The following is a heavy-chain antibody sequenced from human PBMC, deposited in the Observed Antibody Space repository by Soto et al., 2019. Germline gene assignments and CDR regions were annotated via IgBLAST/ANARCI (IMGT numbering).Heavy chain of an antibody. CDR2: IDNSGST. J-gene: IGHJ4*02. Sequence: SETLSLTCTVSGGSISGYYWSWIRQPPGKGLEWIGYIDNSGSTIYNPSLRSRITILLDTSKNQLSLKLSSVTTADTAVYYCARDQGTMVRGIGNFDYWGQGTLVTVSS. V-gene: IGHV4-59*01. CDR3: ARDQGTMVRGIGNFDY. CDR1: GGSISGYY. D-gene: IGHD3-10*01.